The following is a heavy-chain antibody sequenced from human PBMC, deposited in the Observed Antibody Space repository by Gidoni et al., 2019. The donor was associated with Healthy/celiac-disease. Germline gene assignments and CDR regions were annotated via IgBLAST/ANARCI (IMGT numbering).Heavy chain of an antibody. CDR2: IYPGDSDT. CDR3: ARLGDYIYYYYGMDV. V-gene: IGHV5-51*01. Sequence: VQLVQSGAEVKKPGESLKISCKGPGYSFTSYWIGWVRQMPGQGLEWMGIIYPGDSDTRYSPSFQGQVTISADKSISTAYLQWSSLKASDTAMYYCARLGDYIYYYYGMDVWGQGTTVTVSS. D-gene: IGHD3-16*01. J-gene: IGHJ6*02. CDR1: GYSFTSYW.